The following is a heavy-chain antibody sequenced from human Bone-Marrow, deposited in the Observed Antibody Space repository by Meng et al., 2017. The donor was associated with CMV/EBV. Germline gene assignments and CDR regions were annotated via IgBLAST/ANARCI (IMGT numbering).Heavy chain of an antibody. CDR2: MNPNSGNT. Sequence: ASVKVSCKASGYTFTSYDINWVRQATGQGLEWMGWMNPNSGNTGYAQKFQGRVTMTRNTSISTAYMELSSLRSEDTAGYYCARSFTARDLYYFDYWGQGTLVTVSS. D-gene: IGHD5-24*01. CDR3: ARSFTARDLYYFDY. CDR1: GYTFTSYD. V-gene: IGHV1-8*01. J-gene: IGHJ4*02.